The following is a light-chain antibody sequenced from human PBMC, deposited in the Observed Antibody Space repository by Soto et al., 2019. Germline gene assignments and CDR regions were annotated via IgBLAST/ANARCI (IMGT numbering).Light chain of an antibody. CDR1: QSIDNY. Sequence: DVQMTQSPSSLPAYIGDRVTITCRASQSIDNYLNWYQHKPGHAPRLLIYAATSLQRGVPSRFGGSGSETEFTLNISSLQPEDLATYYCQQSVSVPLTFGQGTKVDI. CDR2: AAT. J-gene: IGKJ1*01. CDR3: QQSVSVPLT. V-gene: IGKV1-39*01.